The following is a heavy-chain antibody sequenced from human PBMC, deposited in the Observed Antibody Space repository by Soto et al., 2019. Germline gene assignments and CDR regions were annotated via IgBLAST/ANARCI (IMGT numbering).Heavy chain of an antibody. Sequence: PGESLKISCKGSGYSFTSYWIGWVRQMPGKGLEWMGIIYPGDSDTRYSPSFQGQVTISADKSISTAYLQWSSLKASDTAMYYCARLSDCSSTSCYAFGYYYYMDVWGKGTTVTVSS. D-gene: IGHD2-2*01. V-gene: IGHV5-51*01. J-gene: IGHJ6*03. CDR3: ARLSDCSSTSCYAFGYYYYMDV. CDR2: IYPGDSDT. CDR1: GYSFTSYW.